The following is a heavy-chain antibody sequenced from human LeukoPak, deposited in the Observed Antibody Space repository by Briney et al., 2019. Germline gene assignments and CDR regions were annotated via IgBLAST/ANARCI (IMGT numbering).Heavy chain of an antibody. J-gene: IGHJ3*02. CDR3: ASESGYYGSGAKGAFDI. CDR1: GGSISSGGYY. V-gene: IGHV4-30-4*08. D-gene: IGHD3-10*01. Sequence: PSETLSLTCTVSGGSISSGGYYWSWIRQHPGKGLEWIGYIYYSGSTYYNPSLKSRVTISVDTSKNQFSLKLSSVTAADTAVYYCASESGYYGSGAKGAFDIWGQGTMVTVSS. CDR2: IYYSGST.